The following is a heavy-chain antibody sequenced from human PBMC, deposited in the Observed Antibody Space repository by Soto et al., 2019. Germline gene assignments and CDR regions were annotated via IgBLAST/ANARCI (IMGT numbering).Heavy chain of an antibody. CDR1: GFTFSSYA. J-gene: IGHJ4*02. D-gene: IGHD1-26*01. Sequence: GGSLRLSCAASGFTFSSYAMHWVRQAPGKGLEWVAVISYDGSNKYYADSVKGRFTISRDNSKNTLYLQMNSLRAEDTAVYYCARVKGIVGATFDYWGQGTLVTVSS. CDR2: ISYDGSNK. V-gene: IGHV3-30-3*01. CDR3: ARVKGIVGATFDY.